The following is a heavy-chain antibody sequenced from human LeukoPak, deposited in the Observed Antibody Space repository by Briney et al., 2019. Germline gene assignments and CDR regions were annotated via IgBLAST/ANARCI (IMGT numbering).Heavy chain of an antibody. V-gene: IGHV1-69*13. Sequence: ASVKVSCKASGGTFSSYAISRVRQAPGQGLEWMGGIIPIFGTANYAQKFQGRVTITADESTSTAYMELSSLRSEDTAVYYCARDGYNWNDGRFFDYWGQGTLVTVSS. CDR2: IIPIFGTA. CDR1: GGTFSSYA. D-gene: IGHD1-20*01. J-gene: IGHJ4*02. CDR3: ARDGYNWNDGRFFDY.